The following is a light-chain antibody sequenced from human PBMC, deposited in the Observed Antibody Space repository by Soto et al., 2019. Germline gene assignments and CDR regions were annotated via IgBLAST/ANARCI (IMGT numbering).Light chain of an antibody. Sequence: QSVLTQPPSVSGAPGQRVTISCAGSSSNIGAGYDVHWYQQLPGTAPNLLIYDNNKRPSGVPDRFSGSKSGTSASLAITGLLAEDEADYYCQSYDSSLSVVFGGGTKLTVL. CDR3: QSYDSSLSVV. J-gene: IGLJ2*01. V-gene: IGLV1-40*01. CDR1: SSNIGAGYD. CDR2: DNN.